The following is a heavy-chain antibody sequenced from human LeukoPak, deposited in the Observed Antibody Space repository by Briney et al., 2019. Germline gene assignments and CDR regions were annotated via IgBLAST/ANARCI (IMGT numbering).Heavy chain of an antibody. CDR3: ASDTVDTAVGIDY. CDR1: GFTFSSHW. CDR2: INSDGSSI. J-gene: IGHJ4*02. V-gene: IGHV3-74*01. D-gene: IGHD5-18*01. Sequence: QPGGSLRLSCAASGFTFSSHWMHWVRQVPGKGLVWVSRINSDGSSISYAESVKGRFTISRDNAKNTLYLQMNSLRVEDTAVYHCASDTVDTAVGIDYWGQGTLVTVSS.